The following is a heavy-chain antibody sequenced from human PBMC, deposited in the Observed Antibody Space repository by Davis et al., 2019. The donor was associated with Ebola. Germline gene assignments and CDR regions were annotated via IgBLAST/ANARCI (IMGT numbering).Heavy chain of an antibody. CDR3: ARGAGDDFWSGYSALYYYYGMDV. V-gene: IGHV4-59*12. Sequence: SETLSLTCTVSGGSISPYYWNWIRQAPGKGLEWIGYIYYSGSPNYNRSLKSRVTISVDTSKNQFSLKMRSVTAADTAVYYCARGAGDDFWSGYSALYYYYGMDVWGKGTTVTVSS. CDR2: IYYSGSP. J-gene: IGHJ6*04. CDR1: GGSISPYY. D-gene: IGHD3-3*01.